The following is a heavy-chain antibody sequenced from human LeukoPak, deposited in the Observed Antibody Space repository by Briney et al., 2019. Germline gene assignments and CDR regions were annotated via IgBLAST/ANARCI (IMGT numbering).Heavy chain of an antibody. D-gene: IGHD3-3*01. J-gene: IGHJ6*02. Sequence: GGSLRLSCAASGFTFDDYAMHWVRQAPGKGLEWVSGISWNSGSIGYADSVKGRFTISRDNAKNSLYLQMNSLRAEDTALYYCAKEGPKITIFGVVNPKDYYGMDVWGQGTTVTVSS. CDR2: ISWNSGSI. CDR1: GFTFDDYA. CDR3: AKEGPKITIFGVVNPKDYYGMDV. V-gene: IGHV3-9*01.